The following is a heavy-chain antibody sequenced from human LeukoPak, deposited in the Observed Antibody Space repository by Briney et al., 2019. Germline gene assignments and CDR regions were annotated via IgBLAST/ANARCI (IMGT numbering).Heavy chain of an antibody. CDR2: ICASGST. D-gene: IGHD1-1*01. J-gene: IGHJ4*02. CDR3: ARGPFQAPRAGDH. Sequence: SETLSLTQTVSSGFLRSLCWSCIRQPAGKGLEWIWRICASGSTNYNPSLRSRVTISVDKSKNQISLNLSSVTAADTALYYCARGPFQAPRAGDHWGQGTLVTVSS. CDR1: SGFLRSLC. V-gene: IGHV4-4*07.